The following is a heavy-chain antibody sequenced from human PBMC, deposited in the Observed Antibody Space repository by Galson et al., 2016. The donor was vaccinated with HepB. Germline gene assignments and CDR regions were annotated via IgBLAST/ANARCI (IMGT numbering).Heavy chain of an antibody. CDR2: IYHSGRI. D-gene: IGHD2-2*01. CDR1: GVFIGTTNW. Sequence: SETLSLTCAISGVFIGTTNWWSWVRQPPGKGREWIGEIYHSGRINYNPSPKSRATISVDKSKNQFSLKLSSVTAADTAVFYYASVNIVVVPEGLRGEDNYYGLDVWGQGTTVTVSS. J-gene: IGHJ6*02. CDR3: ASVNIVVVPEGLRGEDNYYGLDV. V-gene: IGHV4-4*02.